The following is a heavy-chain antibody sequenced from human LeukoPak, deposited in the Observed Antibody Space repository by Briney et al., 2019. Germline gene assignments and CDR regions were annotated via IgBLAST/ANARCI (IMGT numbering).Heavy chain of an antibody. CDR3: AKDRCSNGIGCYYYYMDV. Sequence: GGSLRLSCAASGFTLSSYDMHWVRQAPGKGLEWVAVISYDGSNKYYADSVKGRFTISRDNSKNTLFLQMNSLRAEDTAVYYCAKDRCSNGIGCYYYYMDVWGKGTTVTISS. CDR2: ISYDGSNK. D-gene: IGHD2-8*01. J-gene: IGHJ6*03. CDR1: GFTLSSYD. V-gene: IGHV3-30*18.